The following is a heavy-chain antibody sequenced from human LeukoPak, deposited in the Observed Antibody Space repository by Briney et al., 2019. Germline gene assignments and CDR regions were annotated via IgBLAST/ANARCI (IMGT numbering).Heavy chain of an antibody. J-gene: IGHJ3*02. Sequence: ASVKVSCKASGYTFTCYYMHWVRQAPGQGVEWMGRINPNSSGTNYAQKCQGRVTMTRDTSISAAYMELSGRRSDGTAAYYCVRDLLGRIAARLTPHDAFDIWGQGTMVTVSS. V-gene: IGHV1-2*06. D-gene: IGHD6-6*01. CDR3: VRDLLGRIAARLTPHDAFDI. CDR1: GYTFTCYY. CDR2: INPNSSGT.